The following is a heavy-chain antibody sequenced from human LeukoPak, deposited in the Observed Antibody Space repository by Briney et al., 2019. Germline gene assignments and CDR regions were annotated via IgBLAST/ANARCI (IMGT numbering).Heavy chain of an antibody. D-gene: IGHD2-21*02. V-gene: IGHV4-39*01. J-gene: IGHJ4*02. CDR3: ASRVVTADLDY. CDR1: GGSISSSSYY. Sequence: PSETLSLTCSVSGGSISSSSYYWGWIRQPPGKGLEWIGSIYYRGSTYYNPSLKSRVTISVDTSKNQFSLKVSSVTAADTAVYYCASRVVTADLDYWGQGTLVTVSS. CDR2: IYYRGST.